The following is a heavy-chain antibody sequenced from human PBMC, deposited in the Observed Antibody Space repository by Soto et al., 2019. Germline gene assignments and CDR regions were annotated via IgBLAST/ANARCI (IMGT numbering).Heavy chain of an antibody. CDR2: ISSSGSTI. V-gene: IGHV3-11*01. Sequence: GGSLRLSCAASGFTFSDYYMSWIRQAPGKGLEWVSYISSSGSTIYYADSVKGRFTISRDNAKNSLYLQMNSLRAEDTAVYYCAREMRRSGYDFRVTLDYWGQGTLVTVSS. CDR1: GFTFSDYY. J-gene: IGHJ4*02. CDR3: AREMRRSGYDFRVTLDY. D-gene: IGHD5-12*01.